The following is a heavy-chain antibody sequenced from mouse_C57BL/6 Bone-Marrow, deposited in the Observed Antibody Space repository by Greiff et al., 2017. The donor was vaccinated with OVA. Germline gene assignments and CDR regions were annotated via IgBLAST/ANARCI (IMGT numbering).Heavy chain of an antibody. V-gene: IGHV1-55*01. CDR2: IYPGSGST. CDR1: GYTFTSYW. Sequence: QVKLQQPGAEFVKPGASVKMSCTASGYTFTSYWITWVKQRPGQGLEWIGDIYPGSGSTNYNEKFKSKATLTVDTSNSTAYMQRSRLTSEDTAVYDCAREGNTVVGDFDYWGKGTTLTVS. D-gene: IGHD1-1*01. CDR3: AREGNTVVGDFDY. J-gene: IGHJ2*01.